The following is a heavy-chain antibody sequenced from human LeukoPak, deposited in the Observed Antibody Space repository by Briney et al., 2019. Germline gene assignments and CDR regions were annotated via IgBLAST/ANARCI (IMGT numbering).Heavy chain of an antibody. V-gene: IGHV3-21*01. CDR2: ISASSGYI. Sequence: TSEYLRLSCAASGFTFNSYSMNWVRQAPGKGLEWVSSISASSGYIYYADSVKGRFTISRDNAKNSLYLQMNSLRAEDTAVYYCARDLSGYSYDVGSRTDHWGQGTLVTVSS. CDR1: GFTFNSYS. J-gene: IGHJ4*02. CDR3: ARDLSGYSYDVGSRTDH. D-gene: IGHD5-18*01.